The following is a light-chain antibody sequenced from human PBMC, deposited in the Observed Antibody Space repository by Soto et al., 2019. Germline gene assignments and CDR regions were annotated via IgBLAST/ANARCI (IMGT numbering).Light chain of an antibody. CDR2: GAS. CDR3: QQHNYWST. CDR1: QSVSTN. J-gene: IGKJ2*01. Sequence: EIVMTQSPATLSVSPGERATLSCRASQSVSTNIAWYQQKPGQAPRLLIYGASTRATGIPARFSGSGSGTEFTLTISSLQSEDFAVYYCQQHNYWSTFGQGTKLEIK. V-gene: IGKV3-15*01.